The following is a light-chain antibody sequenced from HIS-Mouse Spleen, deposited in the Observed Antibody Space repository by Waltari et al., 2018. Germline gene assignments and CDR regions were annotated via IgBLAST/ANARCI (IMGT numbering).Light chain of an antibody. Sequence: EIVLTQSPGTLSLSPGARATLSCRASQSVSSSYLGWYQQKPGQAPRLIIYGASSRATGIPDRFSGSGSGTDFTLTISRLEPEDFAVYYCQQYGSSPYTFGQGTKLEIK. CDR1: QSVSSSY. CDR2: GAS. J-gene: IGKJ2*01. CDR3: QQYGSSPYT. V-gene: IGKV3-20*01.